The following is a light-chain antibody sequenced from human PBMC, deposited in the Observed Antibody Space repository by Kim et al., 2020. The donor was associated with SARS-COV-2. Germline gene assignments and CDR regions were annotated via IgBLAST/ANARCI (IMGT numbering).Light chain of an antibody. V-gene: IGLV3-1*01. CDR3: QAWDPYIVV. CDR2: QDY. J-gene: IGLJ2*01. CDR1: DLGSKS. Sequence: SYELTQPPSLSVSPGQTATITCTGDDLGSKSVSWYRQKPGQSPVLVIYQDYRRPSGIPERFSGSNSGNTATLTISGAQTLDEADYYCQAWDPYIVVFGGG.